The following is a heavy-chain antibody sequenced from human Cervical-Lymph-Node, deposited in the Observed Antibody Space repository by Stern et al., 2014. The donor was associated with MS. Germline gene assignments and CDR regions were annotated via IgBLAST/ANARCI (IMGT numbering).Heavy chain of an antibody. CDR1: GGTFSSYA. D-gene: IGHD5-18*01. CDR3: TEEGYSYGARWFDP. CDR2: IIPTFRTA. Sequence: QVQLLQPGAEVKKPGSSVKVSCMASGGTFSSYAISWVRQAPGQGLDWMGRIIPTFRTANYAQKFQGRVTITADASAGTAYMELSSLRSEDTAVYYCTEEGYSYGARWFDPWGQGTLVIVSS. J-gene: IGHJ5*02. V-gene: IGHV1-69*01.